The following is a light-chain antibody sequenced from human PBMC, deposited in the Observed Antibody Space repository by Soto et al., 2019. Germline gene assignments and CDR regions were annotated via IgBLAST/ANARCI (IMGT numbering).Light chain of an antibody. Sequence: EVVLTQSPATLSLSPGDRATLSCRASQSVNNFLAWYQQKPGQTPRLLIYDASKRATGIQGRFSGSGSGTDFPLTISSLEPEDFAVYYCQQRSNWPPALSFGGGTKVEI. J-gene: IGKJ4*01. CDR1: QSVNNF. CDR2: DAS. V-gene: IGKV3-11*01. CDR3: QQRSNWPPALS.